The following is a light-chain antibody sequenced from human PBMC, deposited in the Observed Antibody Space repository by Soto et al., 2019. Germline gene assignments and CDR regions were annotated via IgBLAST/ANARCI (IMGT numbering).Light chain of an antibody. Sequence: DIQMTQSPSTLSASVGDRVTITCRASQSISSWLAWYQQKPGKAPKLLIYKASSLESGVPSRFSGSGSGTEFTLTISSLQPDDFATYYCQQYNSKGLTFCGGTKVEIK. CDR3: QQYNSKGLT. CDR2: KAS. J-gene: IGKJ4*01. CDR1: QSISSW. V-gene: IGKV1-5*03.